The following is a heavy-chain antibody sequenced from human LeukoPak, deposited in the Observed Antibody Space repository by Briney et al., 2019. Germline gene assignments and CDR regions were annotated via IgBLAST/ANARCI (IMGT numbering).Heavy chain of an antibody. D-gene: IGHD6-19*01. J-gene: IGHJ4*02. CDR2: IYYSGST. V-gene: IGHV4-39*01. CDR3: APHSSGWYGAFGY. Sequence: PSETLSLTCTVSGGSISSSSYYWGWIRQPPGKGLEWIGSIYYSGSTYYNPPLKSRVTISVDTSKNQFSLMLSSVTAADTAVYYCAPHSSGWYGAFGYWGQGTLVTVSS. CDR1: GGSISSSSYY.